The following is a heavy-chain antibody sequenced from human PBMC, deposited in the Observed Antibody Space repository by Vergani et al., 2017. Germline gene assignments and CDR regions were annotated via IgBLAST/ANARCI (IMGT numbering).Heavy chain of an antibody. D-gene: IGHD5-12*01. V-gene: IGHV3-9*01. CDR1: GFTFDDYA. J-gene: IGHJ4*02. Sequence: EVQLVESGGGLVQPGRSLRLSCAASGFTFDDYAMHWVRQAPGKGLEWVSGMRWNSGSIGYADSVQGRFTISRDNAKNSLYLQMNSLRADDTALYYCAKEGIVATIFDYWGQGTLVTVSS. CDR2: MRWNSGSI. CDR3: AKEGIVATIFDY.